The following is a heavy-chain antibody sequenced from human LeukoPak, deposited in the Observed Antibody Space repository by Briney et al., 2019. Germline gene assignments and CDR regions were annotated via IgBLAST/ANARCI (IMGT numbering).Heavy chain of an antibody. Sequence: GESLKISCKGSGYSFTSYWIGWVRQMPGKGLEWMGIIYPGDSDTRYSPSFQGQVTISADKSISTAYLQWSRLRSDDTAIYYCWTFGDYYDNSGGERRDYWGQGTLVTVSS. CDR2: IYPGDSDT. V-gene: IGHV5-51*01. J-gene: IGHJ4*02. CDR3: WTFGDYYDNSGGERRDY. CDR1: GYSFTSYW. D-gene: IGHD3-22*01.